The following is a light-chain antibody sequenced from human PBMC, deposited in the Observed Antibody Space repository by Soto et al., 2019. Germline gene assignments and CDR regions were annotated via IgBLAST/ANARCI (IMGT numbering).Light chain of an antibody. Sequence: IVMTQSPATLSVSPGERYTLSCPARQSVSGNLAWYQQKPGQAPRLLIYGASSRATGITDRFSGSGSGTDFTLTISRLEPEDFAVYYCQPYGSSPPTVGGGTQVEIK. J-gene: IGKJ4*01. CDR3: QPYGSSPPT. CDR1: QSVSGN. V-gene: IGKV3-20*01. CDR2: GAS.